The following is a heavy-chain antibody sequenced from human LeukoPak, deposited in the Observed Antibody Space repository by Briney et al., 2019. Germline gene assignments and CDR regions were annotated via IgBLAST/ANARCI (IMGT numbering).Heavy chain of an antibody. CDR2: INPNSGGT. V-gene: IGHV1-2*02. D-gene: IGHD4-17*01. CDR1: GYTFTGYY. CDR3: ARAWTTVTRDLNWFDP. Sequence: ASVKVSCKASGYTFTGYYMHWVRQAPGQGLEWMGWINPNSGGTNYAQKFQGRVTMTRDTSISTAYMELSRLRSDDTAVYYCARAWTTVTRDLNWFDPWGQGTLVTVSS. J-gene: IGHJ5*02.